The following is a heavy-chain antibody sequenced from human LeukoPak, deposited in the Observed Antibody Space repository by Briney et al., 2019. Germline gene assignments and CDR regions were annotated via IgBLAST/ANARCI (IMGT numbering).Heavy chain of an antibody. J-gene: IGHJ4*02. V-gene: IGHV1-46*01. CDR3: ARDLGDGYNGFDY. CDR2: INPSGGST. D-gene: IGHD5-24*01. Sequence: ASVKVSCKASGYTFTSYGISWVRQAPGQGLEWMGIINPSGGSTSYAQKFQGRVTMTRDTSTSTVYMELSSLRSEDTAVYYCARDLGDGYNGFDYWGQGTLVTVSS. CDR1: GYTFTSYG.